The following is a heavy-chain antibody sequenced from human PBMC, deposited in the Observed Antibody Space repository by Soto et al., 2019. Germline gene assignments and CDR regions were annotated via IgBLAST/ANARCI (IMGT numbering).Heavy chain of an antibody. CDR3: ARREGDGYNLFDY. Sequence: PSETLSLTCTVSGGSISSYYWSWIRQPPGKGLEWIGYIYYSGSTNYNPSLKSRVTISVDTSKNQFSLKLSSVTAADTAVYYCARREGDGYNLFDYWGQGTLVTVSS. CDR2: IYYSGST. CDR1: GGSISSYY. D-gene: IGHD5-12*01. J-gene: IGHJ4*02. V-gene: IGHV4-59*01.